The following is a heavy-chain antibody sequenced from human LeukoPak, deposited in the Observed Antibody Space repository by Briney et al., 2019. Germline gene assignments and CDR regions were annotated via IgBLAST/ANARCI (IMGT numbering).Heavy chain of an antibody. D-gene: IGHD5-24*01. V-gene: IGHV1-46*01. J-gene: IGHJ3*02. CDR3: ARETRDGYNFDVFDT. Sequence: ASVNVSCKASGYSFTSYYIHWVRQAPGQGLEWMGIINPSSGSTSHAQKFQGRVTVTRDTSTSTVYMELSSLRSEDTAVYYCARETRDGYNFDVFDTWGQGTIVTV. CDR2: INPSSGST. CDR1: GYSFTSYY.